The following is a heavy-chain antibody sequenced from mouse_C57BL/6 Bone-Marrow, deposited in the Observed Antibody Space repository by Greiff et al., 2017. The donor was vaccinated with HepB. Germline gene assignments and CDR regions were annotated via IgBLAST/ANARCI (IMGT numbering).Heavy chain of an antibody. CDR2: IRSKSNNYAT. Sequence: EVQLVESGGGLVQPKGSLKLSCAASGFSFNTYAMNWVRQAPGKGLEWVARIRSKSNNYATYYADSVKDRFTISRDDSESMLYLQMNNLKTEDTAMYYCVRHDYPYYDGTREFAYWGQGTLVTVSA. CDR3: VRHDYPYYDGTREFAY. CDR1: GFSFNTYA. D-gene: IGHD1-1*02. J-gene: IGHJ3*01. V-gene: IGHV10-1*01.